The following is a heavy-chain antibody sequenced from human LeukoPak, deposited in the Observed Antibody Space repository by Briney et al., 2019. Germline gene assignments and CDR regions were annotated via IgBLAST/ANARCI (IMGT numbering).Heavy chain of an antibody. D-gene: IGHD2-15*01. CDR2: IYYSGST. CDR3: AREHSFSRGKFDY. Sequence: PSETLSLTCTVSGDSISSSSYYWGWIRQPPGKGLEWIGYIYYSGSTNYNPSLKSRVTISVDTSKNQFSLKLSSVTAADTAVYYCAREHSFSRGKFDYWGQGTLVTVSS. CDR1: GDSISSSSYY. V-gene: IGHV4-61*01. J-gene: IGHJ4*02.